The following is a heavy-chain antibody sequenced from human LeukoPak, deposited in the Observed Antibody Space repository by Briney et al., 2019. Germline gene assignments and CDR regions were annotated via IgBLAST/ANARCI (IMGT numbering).Heavy chain of an antibody. Sequence: PETLSLTLTVSGGSVISNRDFWNWIRQPPGKGLQWIGYFYYSGSTNYNPSLESRVTISVDTSNNQFSLKLSSVTAADTALYYCARVMSSNGSIDFWSHGNMVTVSS. D-gene: IGHD2-8*01. CDR3: ARVMSSNGSIDF. CDR2: FYYSGST. J-gene: IGHJ3*01. V-gene: IGHV4-61*01. CDR1: GGSVISNRDF.